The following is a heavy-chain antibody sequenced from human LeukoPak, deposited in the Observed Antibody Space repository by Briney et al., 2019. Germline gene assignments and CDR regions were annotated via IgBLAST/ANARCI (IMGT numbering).Heavy chain of an antibody. V-gene: IGHV3-48*04. CDR1: GFTFSSYS. Sequence: GGSLRLSCAASGFTFSSYSMSWIRQAPGKGLEWVSYISSSGSTIYYADSVKGRFTISRDNAKNSLYLQMNSLRAEDTAVYYCARGQLHLYYYYGMDVWGQGTTVTVSS. D-gene: IGHD2-2*01. J-gene: IGHJ6*02. CDR3: ARGQLHLYYYYGMDV. CDR2: ISSSGSTI.